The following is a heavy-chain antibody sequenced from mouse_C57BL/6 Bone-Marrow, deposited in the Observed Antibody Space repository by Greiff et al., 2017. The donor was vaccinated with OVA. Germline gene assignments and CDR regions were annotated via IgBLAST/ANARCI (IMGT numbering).Heavy chain of an antibody. J-gene: IGHJ4*01. CDR2: IWSDGST. V-gene: IGHV2-6*03. CDR1: GFSLTSYG. D-gene: IGHD2-3*01. Sequence: VQLKESGPGLVAPSQSLSITCTVSGFSLTSYGVHWVRQPPGKGLEWLVVIWSDGSTTYNSALKSRLSLSKDNSKSQVFLKMNSLQTDDTAMYYCARDSLDGYYVYYYAMDYWGQGTSVTVSS. CDR3: ARDSLDGYYVYYYAMDY.